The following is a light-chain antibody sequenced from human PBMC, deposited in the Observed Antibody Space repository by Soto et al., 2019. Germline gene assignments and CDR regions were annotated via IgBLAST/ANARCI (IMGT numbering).Light chain of an antibody. CDR3: QQYNDWPPEHT. CDR1: QSVSTN. Sequence: EIMMTQSPATLSVSPGERATLSWWASQSVSTNLGWYQQRPGQAPRLLISGASTKSAGIPARFSGSGSGAAFTLTISGLQSEDSAVYYCQQYNDWPPEHTFGGGNEVEIK. J-gene: IGKJ4*01. CDR2: GAS. V-gene: IGKV3-15*01.